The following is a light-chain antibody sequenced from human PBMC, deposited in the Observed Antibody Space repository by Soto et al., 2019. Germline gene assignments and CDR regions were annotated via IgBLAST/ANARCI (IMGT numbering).Light chain of an antibody. V-gene: IGKV1-8*01. CDR3: QQYYSYPPT. CDR2: AAS. CDR1: QGISSY. Sequence: RXTXXXXSFSASTGDRVTITCRASQGISSYLAWYQQKPGKAPKLLIYAASTLQSGVPSRFSGSGSGTDFTLTISCLQSEDFATYYCQQYYSYPPTFGQGTKLEIK. J-gene: IGKJ2*01.